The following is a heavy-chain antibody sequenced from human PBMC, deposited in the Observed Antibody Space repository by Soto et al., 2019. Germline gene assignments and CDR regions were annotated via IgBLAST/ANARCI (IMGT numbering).Heavy chain of an antibody. D-gene: IGHD2-8*01. CDR2: ISSTSGNT. CDR1: GYTFSSYS. V-gene: IGHV1-18*01. CDR3: ARDNGYYDF. Sequence: QIQMVQSGAEVKQPGASVKISCKTSGYTFSSYSINWVRQAPGQGLEWMAWISSTSGNTHYEERVQGRVTVTLDKSARTAFMEMWGLTSDDTAVYFCARDNGYYDFWGQGTLVTVSA. J-gene: IGHJ4*02.